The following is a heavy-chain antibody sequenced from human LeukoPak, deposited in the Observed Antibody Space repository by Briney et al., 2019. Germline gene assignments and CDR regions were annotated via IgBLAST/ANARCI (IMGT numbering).Heavy chain of an antibody. CDR3: AKGRRVDADDHFDY. CDR2: SSVYNGNT. Sequence: GASVTVSFKASGYTFMRYGIHWVRQAPGQGREWMGWSSVYNGNTKYAQKFQGRVTMTTDSSTSTAYMELRTLISDDTAVYYCAKGRRVDADDHFDYWGQGTLVTVSS. CDR1: GYTFMRYG. J-gene: IGHJ4*02. V-gene: IGHV1-18*01. D-gene: IGHD1-1*01.